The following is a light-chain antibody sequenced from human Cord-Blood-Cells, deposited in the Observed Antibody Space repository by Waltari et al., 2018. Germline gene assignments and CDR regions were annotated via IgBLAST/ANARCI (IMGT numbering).Light chain of an antibody. CDR3: QQSYSTPPT. Sequence: DIQMTQSPSSLSASVEDRVTITCRASQSISSYLNWDQQKPGKAPKLLIDAASSLQSGVPSRFSGSGSGTDFTLTISSLQPEDFATDYCQQSYSTPPTFGQGTKVEIK. CDR1: QSISSY. V-gene: IGKV1-39*01. J-gene: IGKJ1*01. CDR2: AAS.